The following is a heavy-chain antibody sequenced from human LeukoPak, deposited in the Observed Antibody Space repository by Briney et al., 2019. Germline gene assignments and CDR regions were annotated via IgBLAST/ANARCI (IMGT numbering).Heavy chain of an antibody. V-gene: IGHV4-59*08. CDR2: IYYSGST. J-gene: IGHJ4*02. Sequence: SETLSLTCTVSGGSISSYYWSWIRQPPGKGLEWIGYIYYSGSTNYNPSLKSRVTISVDTSKNQFSLKLSSVTAADTAVYYCARHGYYFDYWGQGTLVTVSS. CDR1: GGSISSYY. D-gene: IGHD5-12*01. CDR3: ARHGYYFDY.